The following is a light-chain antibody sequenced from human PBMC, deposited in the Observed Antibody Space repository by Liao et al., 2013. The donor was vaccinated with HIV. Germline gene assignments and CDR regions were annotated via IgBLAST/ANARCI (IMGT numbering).Light chain of an antibody. CDR1: NIEYRG. J-gene: IGLJ2*01. CDR3: QLWGGTSAQVL. CDR2: HDD. V-gene: IGLV3-21*04. Sequence: SYELSQPPSVSVAPGKTAIITCGGDNIEYRGVHWYQHKPGQAPLLVLFHDDDRPSGIPERFSGSNSATMASLTISRVEPGDEAVYYCQLWGGTSAQVLFGGGTQLTVL.